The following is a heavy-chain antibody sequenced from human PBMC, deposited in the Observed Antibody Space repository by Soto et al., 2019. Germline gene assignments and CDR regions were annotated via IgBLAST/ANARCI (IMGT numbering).Heavy chain of an antibody. D-gene: IGHD2-2*01. V-gene: IGHV1-69*01. CDR2: IIPIFGTA. Sequence: QVQLVQSGAEVKKPGSSVKVSCKASGGTFSSYAISWVRQAPGQGLEWMGGIIPIFGTANYAQKFQGRVTITADESTSTAYMELSSLRSEDTAVYYCARGVVVPADSYYYYGMDVWGQGTTVTVSS. CDR1: GGTFSSYA. J-gene: IGHJ6*02. CDR3: ARGVVVPADSYYYYGMDV.